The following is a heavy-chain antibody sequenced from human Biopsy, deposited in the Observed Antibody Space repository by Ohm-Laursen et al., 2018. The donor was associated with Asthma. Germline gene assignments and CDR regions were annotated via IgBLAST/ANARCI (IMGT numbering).Heavy chain of an antibody. D-gene: IGHD3-3*01. CDR3: ARAVTILQEWSGGMDV. Sequence: SVKVSCKASGYTFRSYGVSWVRQAPGQGLEWMGGLIPVLGTPDHAQMFEGRVTITADESTSTAYMELSSLTIEDTAVYYCARAVTILQEWSGGMDVWGQGTTVTVSS. J-gene: IGHJ6*02. V-gene: IGHV1-69*13. CDR2: LIPVLGTP. CDR1: GYTFRSYG.